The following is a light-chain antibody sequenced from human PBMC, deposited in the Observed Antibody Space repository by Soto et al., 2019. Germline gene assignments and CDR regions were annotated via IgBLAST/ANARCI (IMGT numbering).Light chain of an antibody. CDR2: DAS. CDR3: QQRSNWPPGA. J-gene: IGKJ3*01. V-gene: IGKV3-11*01. Sequence: EIVLTQSPATLSLSPGERATLSCRASQSVSSYLAWYQQKPGQAPRLLIYDASNRATGIPARFSGSGSGTDFTLTISSLEPEDFAVYYCQQRSNWPPGAFGPGIKVDMK. CDR1: QSVSSY.